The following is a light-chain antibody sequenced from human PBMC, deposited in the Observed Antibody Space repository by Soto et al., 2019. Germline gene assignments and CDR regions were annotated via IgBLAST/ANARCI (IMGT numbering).Light chain of an antibody. CDR2: DVI. CDR1: RSDVGGYNS. J-gene: IGLJ2*01. Sequence: QSALTQPRSVSGSPGQSVTISCTGTRSDVGGYNSVSWYQQHPGKAPKLMIYDVIKRPSGVPNRFSGSKSGNTASLTISGLRAEDEADYYCCSYAGNYILIFGGGTKLTV. V-gene: IGLV2-11*01. CDR3: CSYAGNYILI.